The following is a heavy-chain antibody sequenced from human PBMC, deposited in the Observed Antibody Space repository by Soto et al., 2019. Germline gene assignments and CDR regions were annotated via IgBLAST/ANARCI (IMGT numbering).Heavy chain of an antibody. V-gene: IGHV4-34*01. D-gene: IGHD2-15*01. CDR3: ARGPYCSGGSCYSKWFDP. CDR1: GGSFSGYY. Sequence: SETLYLTCAVYGGSFSGYYWSWIRQPPWKGLEWIGEINHSGSTNSNPSLKSRVTVSVDTSKNQFSLRLISVTAADTAVYYCARGPYCSGGSCYSKWFDPWGQGTLVTVSS. CDR2: INHSGST. J-gene: IGHJ5*02.